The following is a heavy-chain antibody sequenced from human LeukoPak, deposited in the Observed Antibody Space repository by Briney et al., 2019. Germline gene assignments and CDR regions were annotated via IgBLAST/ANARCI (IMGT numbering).Heavy chain of an antibody. Sequence: SVALSLTCAVYGGSFSGYYWSWIRQPPGKGLEWIGEINHSGSTNYNPSLKSRVTISVDTSKNQFSLKLSSVTAADTAVYYCAGLFDYGDSHYYYYYMDVWGKGTTVTVSS. V-gene: IGHV4-34*01. CDR3: AGLFDYGDSHYYYYYMDV. CDR1: GGSFSGYY. J-gene: IGHJ6*03. D-gene: IGHD4-17*01. CDR2: INHSGST.